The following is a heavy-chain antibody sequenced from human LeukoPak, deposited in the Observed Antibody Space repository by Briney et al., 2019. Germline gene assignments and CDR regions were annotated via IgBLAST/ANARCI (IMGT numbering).Heavy chain of an antibody. J-gene: IGHJ6*02. CDR3: ARTYYDFWSGTLNDYYYYGMDV. Sequence: GASVKVSCKASGYTFTGYYMHWVRQAPGQGLEWMGIINPSGGSTSYAQKFQGRVTMTRDTSTSTVYMELSSLRSEDTAVYYCARTYYDFWSGTLNDYYYYGMDVWGQGTTVTVSS. CDR1: GYTFTGYY. V-gene: IGHV1-46*01. CDR2: INPSGGST. D-gene: IGHD3-3*01.